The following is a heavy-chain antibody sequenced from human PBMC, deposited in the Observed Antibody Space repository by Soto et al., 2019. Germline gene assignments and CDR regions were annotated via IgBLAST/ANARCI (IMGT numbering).Heavy chain of an antibody. D-gene: IGHD3-9*01. CDR2: ISSSSSTI. Sequence: GGSLRLSCAASGFTFSSYSMNWVRQAPGKGLEWVSYISSSSSTIYYTDSVKGRFTISRDNAKNSLYLQMNSLRDEDTAVYYCARRPHVLRYFDWLAYFDYWGQGTLVTVSS. CDR3: ARRPHVLRYFDWLAYFDY. V-gene: IGHV3-48*02. J-gene: IGHJ4*02. CDR1: GFTFSSYS.